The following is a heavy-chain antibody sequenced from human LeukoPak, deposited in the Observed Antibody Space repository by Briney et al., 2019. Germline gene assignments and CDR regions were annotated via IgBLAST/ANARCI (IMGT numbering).Heavy chain of an antibody. V-gene: IGHV1-18*01. Sequence: ASVKVSWKASGYTFTSYGISWVRQAPGQGLEWMGWISAYNGNTNYAQKLQGRVTMTTDTSTSTAYMELRSLRSDDTAVYYCARKPAAHYYYYMDVWGKGTTVTVSS. CDR2: ISAYNGNT. J-gene: IGHJ6*03. CDR1: GYTFTSYG. D-gene: IGHD2-2*01. CDR3: ARKPAAHYYYYMDV.